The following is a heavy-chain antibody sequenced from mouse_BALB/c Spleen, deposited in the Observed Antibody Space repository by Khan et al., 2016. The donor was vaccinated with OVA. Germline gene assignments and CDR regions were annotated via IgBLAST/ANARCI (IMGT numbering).Heavy chain of an antibody. CDR1: GFTFSTYG. CDR3: ARLAYYYDSEGFAY. CDR2: VSTGGGYT. D-gene: IGHD1-1*01. V-gene: IGHV5-6*01. Sequence: EVMLVESGGDLVKPGGSLKLSCAASGFTFSTYGMSWVRQTPDKRLEWVATVSTGGGYTYYPDSVKGRFTISRDNAKNTLYLQMSSLKSEDTTMFYCARLAYYYDSEGFAYWGRGTLVTVSA. J-gene: IGHJ3*01.